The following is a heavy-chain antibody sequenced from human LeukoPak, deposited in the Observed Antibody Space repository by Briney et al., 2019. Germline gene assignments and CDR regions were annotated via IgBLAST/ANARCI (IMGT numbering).Heavy chain of an antibody. D-gene: IGHD3-16*02. CDR3: ARDRRTGRLGELSLDPCFDY. Sequence: AGSLRLSCAASGFTVSSNYMSWVRQAPGKGLEWVSVIYSGGSTYYADSVKGRFTISRDNSKNTLYLQMNSLRAEDTAVYYCARDRRTGRLGELSLDPCFDYWGQGTLVTVSS. V-gene: IGHV3-53*01. CDR2: IYSGGST. J-gene: IGHJ4*02. CDR1: GFTVSSNY.